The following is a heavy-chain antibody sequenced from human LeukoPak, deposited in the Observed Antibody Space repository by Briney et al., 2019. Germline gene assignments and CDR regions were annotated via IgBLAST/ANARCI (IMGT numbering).Heavy chain of an antibody. V-gene: IGHV4-59*11. CDR3: AIASLAARPSPYYYYMDV. CDR1: GGSISSHY. CDR2: IYYSGST. D-gene: IGHD6-6*01. Sequence: SETLSLTCTVSGGSISSHYWSWIRQPPGKGMEWLGYIYYSGSTNYNPSLKSRVTISVDTSKNQFSLKLSSVTAADTSVDYYAIASLAARPSPYYYYMDVWGKGTTVTVSS. J-gene: IGHJ6*03.